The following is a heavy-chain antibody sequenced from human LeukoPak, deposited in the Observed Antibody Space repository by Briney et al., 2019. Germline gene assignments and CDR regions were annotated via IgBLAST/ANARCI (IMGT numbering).Heavy chain of an antibody. CDR1: GGSISSSSYY. V-gene: IGHV4-39*01. CDR2: IYYSGST. Sequence: SETLSLTCTVSGGSISSSSYYWGWIRQPPGKGLEWIGSIYYSGSTYYNPSLKSRVTISVDTSKNQFSLKLSSVTAADTAVYYCALRLRQGGDYVVYWGQGTLVTVSS. D-gene: IGHD2-21*01. CDR3: ALRLRQGGDYVVY. J-gene: IGHJ4*02.